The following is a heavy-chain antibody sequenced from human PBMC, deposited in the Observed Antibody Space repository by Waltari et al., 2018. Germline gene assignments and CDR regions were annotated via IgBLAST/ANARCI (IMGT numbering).Heavy chain of an antibody. V-gene: IGHV3-23*01. J-gene: IGHJ6*02. CDR1: GCTFKNFG. CDR2: INGRGGII. Sequence: DVQLLESGGHLVQPGGSLRHSCDVAGCTFKNFGIAWVRQAPGKGLQWVSFINGRGGIIRYIDSVKGRFTISRDNFRDTLYLDMKSLRVEDTAMYYCAKDRSPAYCGGDCPGFYGVDVWGQGTTVTVSS. CDR3: AKDRSPAYCGGDCPGFYGVDV. D-gene: IGHD2-21*02.